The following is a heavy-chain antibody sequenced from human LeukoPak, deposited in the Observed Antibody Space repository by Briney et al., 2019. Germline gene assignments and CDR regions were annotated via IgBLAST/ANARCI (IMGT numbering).Heavy chain of an antibody. J-gene: IGHJ4*02. CDR3: ARDQEAFDY. CDR1: GYSFTSNY. CDR2: IYPRDGST. V-gene: IGHV1-46*01. Sequence: ASVKVSCKASGYSFTSNYIHWVRQAPGQGLEWLGMIYPRDGSTSYAQKFQGRVTVTRDTSTSTVHMELSGLRSEDTAVYYCARDQEAFDYWGQGTLVTVSS.